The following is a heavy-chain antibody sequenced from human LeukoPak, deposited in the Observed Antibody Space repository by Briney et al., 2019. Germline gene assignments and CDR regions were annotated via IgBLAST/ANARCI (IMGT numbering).Heavy chain of an antibody. J-gene: IGHJ4*02. CDR3: ARESTGGSLEIDY. CDR1: GYTFNTYG. D-gene: IGHD2-8*02. V-gene: IGHV1-18*01. CDR2: ISAYNGDT. Sequence: ASVKVSCKASGYTFNTYGIIWVRQAPGQGLEWMGWISAYNGDTTYAQKLQGRVTLTTDASTSTAYMELRGLRSDDTAVYYCARESTGGSLEIDYWGQGTLVTVSS.